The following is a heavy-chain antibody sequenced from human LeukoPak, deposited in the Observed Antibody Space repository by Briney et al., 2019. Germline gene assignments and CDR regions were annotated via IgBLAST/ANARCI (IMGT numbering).Heavy chain of an antibody. V-gene: IGHV1-2*02. CDR3: ARGGAFCSITTCHEFDH. J-gene: IGHJ4*02. D-gene: IGHD2-2*01. CDR1: GYTFTGSY. Sequence: GASVTVSCKTSGYTFTGSYLHWVRQVPGQGLEWMGWTNPSTGGTKSAQQFEGRVTMTRDTPNTTGYLELRSLRLDDTATYYCARGGAFCSITTCHEFDHWGQGTLVIVSS. CDR2: TNPSTGGT.